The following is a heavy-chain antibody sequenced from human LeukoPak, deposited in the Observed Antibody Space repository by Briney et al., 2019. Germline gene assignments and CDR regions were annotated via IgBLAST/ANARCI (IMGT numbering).Heavy chain of an antibody. CDR1: GGSISSYY. CDR3: ARGGNWFDP. CDR2: IYYSGST. J-gene: IGHJ5*02. V-gene: IGHV4-59*01. Sequence: KSSETLSLTCTVSGGSISSYYWSWIRQPPGKGLEWIGYIYYSGSTNYNPSLKSRVTISVDTSKNQFSLKLSSLTASDTAVYYCARGGNWFDPLGQGTLVTVSS.